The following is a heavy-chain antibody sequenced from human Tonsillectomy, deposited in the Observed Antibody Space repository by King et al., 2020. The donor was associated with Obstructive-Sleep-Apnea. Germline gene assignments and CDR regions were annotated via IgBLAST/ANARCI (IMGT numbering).Heavy chain of an antibody. CDR3: TRDRYPGPIFGVVMPGDAFDI. D-gene: IGHD3-3*01. Sequence: VQLVESGGGLVQPGRSLRLSCTASGFTFGDYAMSWFRQAPGKGLEWGGFIRSKAYGGTTEYAASVKGGFTISRDDSKSIAYLQMNSLKTEDTAVYYCTRDRYPGPIFGVVMPGDAFDIWGQGTMVTVSS. CDR2: IRSKAYGGTT. CDR1: GFTFGDYA. J-gene: IGHJ3*02. V-gene: IGHV3-49*03.